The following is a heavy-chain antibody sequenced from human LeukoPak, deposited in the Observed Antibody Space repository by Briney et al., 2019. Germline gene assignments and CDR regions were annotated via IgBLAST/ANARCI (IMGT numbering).Heavy chain of an antibody. CDR3: AKGYYDILTDWGYFDY. D-gene: IGHD3-9*01. V-gene: IGHV3-21*04. CDR1: GFTFSTYN. CDR2: ISSSSSYI. Sequence: PGGSLRLSCAASGFTFSTYNMNWVRQAPGKGLEWVSSISSSSSYIYYADSVKGRFTISRDNAKNSLYLQMNSLRAEDMALYYCAKGYYDILTDWGYFDYWGQGSLVTVSS. J-gene: IGHJ4*02.